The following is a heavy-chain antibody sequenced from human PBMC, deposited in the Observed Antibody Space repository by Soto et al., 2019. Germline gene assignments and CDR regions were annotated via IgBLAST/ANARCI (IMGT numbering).Heavy chain of an antibody. CDR3: ARGGSGYVWFNEF. J-gene: IGHJ4*02. V-gene: IGHV1-69*01. CDR2: IIPVFGTA. CDR1: GGLFSSYA. D-gene: IGHD3-22*01. Sequence: QEQLVQSGAEVKKPGSSVKVSCKDSGGLFSSYAISWVRQAPGQGLEWMGGIIPVFGTAYYAQKFQGRVTITADESTNTAYMDLSILKYEDTAIYYCARGGSGYVWFNEFWGQGTLVTVSS.